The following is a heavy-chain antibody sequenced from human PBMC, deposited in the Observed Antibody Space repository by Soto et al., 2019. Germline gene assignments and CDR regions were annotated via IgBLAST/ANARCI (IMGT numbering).Heavy chain of an antibody. CDR1: GYTFTNND. CDR3: VSPLIVATTY. Sequence: ASVKVSCKTSGYTFTNNDVCWVRQAPGQGLEWMGWISPYSGKTNYARKFRGRVTMTADTSTSTVYMQMNSLRVEDTAVYYCVSPLIVATTYWGQGTRVTVSS. V-gene: IGHV1-18*01. CDR2: ISPYSGKT. J-gene: IGHJ4*02. D-gene: IGHD5-12*01.